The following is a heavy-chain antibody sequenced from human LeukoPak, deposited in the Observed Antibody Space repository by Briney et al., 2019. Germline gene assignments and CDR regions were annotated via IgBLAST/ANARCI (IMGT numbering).Heavy chain of an antibody. J-gene: IGHJ4*02. CDR3: AKLKTVTTRIY. D-gene: IGHD4-17*01. CDR2: ISDSGGST. Sequence: GGSLRLSCAASGFTFSSYGMSWVRQAPGEGLEWVSAISDSGGSTYYADSVKGRLTISRDNSKNTLYLQMNSLRAEDTAVYYCAKLKTVTTRIYWGQGTLVTVSS. CDR1: GFTFSSYG. V-gene: IGHV3-23*01.